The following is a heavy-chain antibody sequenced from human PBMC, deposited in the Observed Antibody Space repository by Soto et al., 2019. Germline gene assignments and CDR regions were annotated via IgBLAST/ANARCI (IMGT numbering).Heavy chain of an antibody. CDR3: ASGGAMGVDY. D-gene: IGHD1-26*01. CDR1: GFTFNTHW. CDR2: IYFDGITT. V-gene: IGHV3-74*01. Sequence: EVQLVESGGGVVQPGEPLRLSCTATGFTFNTHWTHWVRQAPGKRLVWVSRIYFDGITTNYADSVKGRLTVSRDNAKNTVYLHVNSLRDEDTAVYYCASGGAMGVDYWGQGTLVTVSS. J-gene: IGHJ4*02.